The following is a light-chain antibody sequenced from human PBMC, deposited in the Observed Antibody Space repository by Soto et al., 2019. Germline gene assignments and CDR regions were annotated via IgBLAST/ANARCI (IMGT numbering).Light chain of an antibody. CDR3: QQYGSSPLT. Sequence: EIVLTQSPGALSFSPGERSTLSCRSSQSVTSSSLAWYQQKPGHAPRPLIYGASSRATGIPDRFSGSGSGTDFILTISRLEPEDFAVYYCQQYGSSPLTFGGGTKVDI. CDR2: GAS. J-gene: IGKJ4*01. CDR1: QSVTSSS. V-gene: IGKV3-20*01.